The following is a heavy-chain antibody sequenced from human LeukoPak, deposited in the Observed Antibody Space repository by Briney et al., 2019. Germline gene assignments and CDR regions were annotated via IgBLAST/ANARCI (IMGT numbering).Heavy chain of an antibody. D-gene: IGHD6-19*01. Sequence: TGGSLRLSCEASGFTFHDSYMTWIRQAPGKGLEWVAVLSYDGSDKYYADSVKGRFTISRDNSRNTLYLQMNSLRAEDTAVYYCARDTLAVGRYYFDYWGQGTLVTVSS. J-gene: IGHJ4*02. CDR3: ARDTLAVGRYYFDY. CDR1: GFTFHDSY. V-gene: IGHV3-30*03. CDR2: LSYDGSDK.